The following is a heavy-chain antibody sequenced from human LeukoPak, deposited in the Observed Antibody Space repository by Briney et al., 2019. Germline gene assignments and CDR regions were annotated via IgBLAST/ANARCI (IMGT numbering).Heavy chain of an antibody. J-gene: IGHJ3*02. V-gene: IGHV1-69*13. Sequence: SVKVSCKASGGTFSSYAISWVRQAPGQGLEWMGGIIPIFGTANYAQKFQGRVTITADESTSTAYMELSSLRSEDTAVYYCARWGDGCSSTSCYAFDIWGQGTMVTVSS. CDR3: ARWGDGCSSTSCYAFDI. D-gene: IGHD2-2*01. CDR1: GGTFSSYA. CDR2: IIPIFGTA.